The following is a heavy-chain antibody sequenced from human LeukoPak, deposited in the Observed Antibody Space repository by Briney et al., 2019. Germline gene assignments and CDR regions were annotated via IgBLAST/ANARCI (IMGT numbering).Heavy chain of an antibody. CDR3: AREALFAFDI. CDR2: IYHSGST. D-gene: IGHD2-21*01. V-gene: IGHV4-4*02. Sequence: SETVSLTCVVSGGSISSYNWWSWVRQPPGKGLEWIGEIYHSGSTNYNPSLKSRVTISLDKSKNQFSLKLSSVTAADTAVYYCAREALFAFDIWGQGTMVTVSS. CDR1: GGSISSYNW. J-gene: IGHJ3*02.